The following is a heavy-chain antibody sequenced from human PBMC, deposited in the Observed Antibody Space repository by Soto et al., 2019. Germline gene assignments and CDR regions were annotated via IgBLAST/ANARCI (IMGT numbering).Heavy chain of an antibody. Sequence: LSLTCTVSGGSISSYYWSWIRQPPGKGLEWIGYIYYSGSTNYNPSLKSRVTISVDTSKNQFSLKTEDTAVYYCVRATYFSDSSGYTRCFDYWGQGTLVTVSS. CDR2: IYYSGST. CDR3: FSDSSGYTRCFDY. D-gene: IGHD3-22*01. J-gene: IGHJ4*02. V-gene: IGHV4-59*12. CDR1: GGSISSYY.